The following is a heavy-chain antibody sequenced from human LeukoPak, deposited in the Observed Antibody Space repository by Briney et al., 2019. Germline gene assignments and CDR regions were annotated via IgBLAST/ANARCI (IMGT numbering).Heavy chain of an antibody. CDR1: GFTFSDYY. J-gene: IGHJ4*02. CDR2: ISSSSSYT. Sequence: GGSLRLSCAASGFTFSDYYMSWIRQAPGKGREWVSYISSSSSYTNYADSVKGRFTISRDNAKNSLYLQMNSMRAEDTAVYYCARDRTGGDYYDSSGYSYWGQGTLVTVPS. D-gene: IGHD3-22*01. V-gene: IGHV3-11*05. CDR3: ARDRTGGDYYDSSGYSY.